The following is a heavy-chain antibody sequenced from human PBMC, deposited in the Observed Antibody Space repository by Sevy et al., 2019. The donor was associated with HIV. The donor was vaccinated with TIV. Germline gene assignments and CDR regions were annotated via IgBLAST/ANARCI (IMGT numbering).Heavy chain of an antibody. CDR1: GFNLGDYA. J-gene: IGHJ6*02. CDR2: ISYDGSNK. CDR3: ARDPSLFIVVVPADYYYYYGMDV. V-gene: IGHV3-30*04. D-gene: IGHD2-2*01. Sequence: GGSLRLSCSTSGFNLGDYAMSWVRQSPGKGLEWVAVISYDGSNKYYADSVKGRFTISRDNSKNTLYLQMNSLRAEDTAVYYCARDPSLFIVVVPADYYYYYGMDVWGQGTTVTVSS.